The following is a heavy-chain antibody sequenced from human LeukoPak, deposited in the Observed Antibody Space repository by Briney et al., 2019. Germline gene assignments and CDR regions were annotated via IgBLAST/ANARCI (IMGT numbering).Heavy chain of an antibody. CDR1: GGSISSSSYY. J-gene: IGHJ4*02. V-gene: IGHV4-39*01. D-gene: IGHD6-13*01. CDR3: ASEIGSSWYPITRGYFDY. Sequence: SETLSLTCTVSGGSISSSSYYWGWIRQPPGKGLEWIGSIYYSGSTYYNPSLKSRVTISVGTSKNQFSLKLSSVTAADTAVYYCASEIGSSWYPITRGYFDYWGQGTLVTVSS. CDR2: IYYSGST.